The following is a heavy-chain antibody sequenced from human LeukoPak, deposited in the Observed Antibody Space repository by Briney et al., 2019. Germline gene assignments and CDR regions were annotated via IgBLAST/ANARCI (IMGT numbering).Heavy chain of an antibody. V-gene: IGHV3-11*01. CDR3: AKDFRSGWYLDY. J-gene: IGHJ4*02. Sequence: PGGTLRLSCAASGFTFSDYYMSWIRQAPGKGLEWVSYISSSGSTIYYADSVKGRFTISRDNSKNTLYLQMNSLRAEDTAVYYCAKDFRSGWYLDYWGQGTLVTVSS. CDR1: GFTFSDYY. D-gene: IGHD6-19*01. CDR2: ISSSGSTI.